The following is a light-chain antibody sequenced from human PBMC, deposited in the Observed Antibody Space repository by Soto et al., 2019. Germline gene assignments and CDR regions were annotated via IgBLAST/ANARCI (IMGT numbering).Light chain of an antibody. J-gene: IGLJ1*01. CDR2: DVS. CDR1: SSDVGVYNY. V-gene: IGLV2-14*01. Sequence: QSALTQPASVSGSPGQSITISCTGTSSDVGVYNYVSWYQQHPGKAPKLMIYDVSNRPSGVSNRFSGSKSGNTASLTISGLQAEDEADYDCSSYTSNSTCVFGTGTKITVL. CDR3: SSYTSNSTCV.